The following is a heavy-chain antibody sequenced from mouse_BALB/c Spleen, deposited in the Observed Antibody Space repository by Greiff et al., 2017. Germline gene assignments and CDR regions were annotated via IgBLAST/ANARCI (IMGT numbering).Heavy chain of an antibody. D-gene: IGHD4-1*01. CDR2: ISSGSSTI. Sequence: EVQGVESGGGLVQPGGSRKLSCAASGFTFSSFGMHWVRQAPEKGLEWVAYISSGSSTIYYADTVKGRFTISRDNPKNTLFLQMTSLRSEDTAMYYCARGELVYAMDYWGQGTSVTVSS. J-gene: IGHJ4*01. V-gene: IGHV5-17*02. CDR3: ARGELVYAMDY. CDR1: GFTFSSFG.